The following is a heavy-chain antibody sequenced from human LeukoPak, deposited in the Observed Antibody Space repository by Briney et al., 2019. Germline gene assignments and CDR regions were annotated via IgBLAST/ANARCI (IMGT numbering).Heavy chain of an antibody. CDR3: ASSQITMVRGVTNYFDY. J-gene: IGHJ4*02. CDR2: INHSGST. D-gene: IGHD3-10*01. CDR1: GGSFSGYY. Sequence: SETLSLTCAVYGGSFSGYYWSWIRQPPGKGLEWIGEINHSGSTNYNPSLKSRVTISVGTSKNQFSLKLSSVTAADTAVYYCASSQITMVRGVTNYFDYWGQGTLVTVSS. V-gene: IGHV4-34*01.